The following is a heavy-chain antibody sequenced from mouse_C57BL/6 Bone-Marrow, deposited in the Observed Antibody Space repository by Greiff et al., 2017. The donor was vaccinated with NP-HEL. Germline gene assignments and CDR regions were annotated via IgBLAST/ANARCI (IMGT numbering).Heavy chain of an antibody. Sequence: VQLQQSGPVLVKPGASVKMSCKASGYTFTDYYMNWVKQSHGKSLEWIGVINPYNGGTSYNQKFKGKATLTVDKSSSTAYMERNSLTSEDSAVYYCAKRIYYGNYYAMDYWGQGTSVTVSS. CDR1: GYTFTDYY. D-gene: IGHD2-1*01. J-gene: IGHJ4*01. V-gene: IGHV1-19*01. CDR2: INPYNGGT. CDR3: AKRIYYGNYYAMDY.